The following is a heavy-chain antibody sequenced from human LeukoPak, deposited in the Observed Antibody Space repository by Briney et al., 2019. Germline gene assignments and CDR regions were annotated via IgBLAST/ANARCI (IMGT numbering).Heavy chain of an antibody. V-gene: IGHV4-4*07. J-gene: IGHJ4*02. CDR1: GGAISSYY. CDR3: ASKAVTGGGFFDY. CDR2: IYSSGST. Sequence: PSETLSLTCTVSGGAISSYYWSWIRQPAGKGLEWIGRIYSSGSTNYNPSLKSRVTMSVDTSKNQFSLKLSSVTAADTAVYYCASKAVTGGGFFDYWGQGTLVTVSS. D-gene: IGHD6-19*01.